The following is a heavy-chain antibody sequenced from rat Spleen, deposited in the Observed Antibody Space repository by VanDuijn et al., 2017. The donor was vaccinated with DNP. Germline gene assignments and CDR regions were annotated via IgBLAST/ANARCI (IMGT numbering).Heavy chain of an antibody. CDR1: GFTFSYYG. D-gene: IGHD1-11*01. CDR3: TTDFERGY. V-gene: IGHV5-27*01. Sequence: EVQLVESGGGLVQPGRSLKLSCVASGFTFSYYGMAWVRQAPKKGLEWVASISASGGSTSYRDSVKGRFTISRDNAKSILYLQMDSLRSEDTATFYCTTDFERGYWGQGVMVTVSS. J-gene: IGHJ2*01. CDR2: ISASGGST.